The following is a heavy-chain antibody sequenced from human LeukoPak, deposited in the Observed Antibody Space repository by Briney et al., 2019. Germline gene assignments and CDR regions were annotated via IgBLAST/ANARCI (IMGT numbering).Heavy chain of an antibody. J-gene: IGHJ4*02. V-gene: IGHV4-39*01. CDR1: GGSLSGYY. CDR3: ARQMNTVTADY. D-gene: IGHD4-17*01. Sequence: PSETLSLTCAVHGGSLSGYYWGWIRQPPGKGLEWTGSIFYSGSTYYNPSLNSRVTISIDTSKNQFSLRLSSVTAADTAVYYCARQMNTVTADYWGQGTLVTVSS. CDR2: IFYSGST.